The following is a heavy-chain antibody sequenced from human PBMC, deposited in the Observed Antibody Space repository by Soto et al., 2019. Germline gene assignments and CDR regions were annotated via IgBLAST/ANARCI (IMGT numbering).Heavy chain of an antibody. CDR3: ARDPLYSYGLDY. J-gene: IGHJ4*02. D-gene: IGHD5-18*01. Sequence: LRLSCAASGFTVSSNYMSWVRQAPGKGLEWVSVIYNGGGTYYADSVKGRFTISRDNSKNTLYLQMNSLRAEDTAVYYCARDPLYSYGLDYWGQGTLVTVSS. CDR1: GFTVSSNY. V-gene: IGHV3-53*01. CDR2: IYNGGGT.